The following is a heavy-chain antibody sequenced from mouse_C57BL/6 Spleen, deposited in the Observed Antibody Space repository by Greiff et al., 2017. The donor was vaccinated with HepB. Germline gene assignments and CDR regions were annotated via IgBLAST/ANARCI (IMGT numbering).Heavy chain of an antibody. V-gene: IGHV1-82*01. CDR3: ARGDYGSSSYFDY. J-gene: IGHJ2*01. D-gene: IGHD1-1*01. CDR2: IYPGDGDT. CDR1: GYAFSSSW. Sequence: VQLQQSGPELVKPGASVKISCKASGYAFSSSWMNWVKQRPGKGLEWIGRIYPGDGDTNYNGKFKGKATLTADKSSSTAYIQLSSLKSEDSAVYFGARGDYGSSSYFDYWGQGNTLTVSS.